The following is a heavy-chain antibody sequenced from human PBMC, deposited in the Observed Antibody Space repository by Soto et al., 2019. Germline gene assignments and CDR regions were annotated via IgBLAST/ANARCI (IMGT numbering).Heavy chain of an antibody. CDR1: GYSFTSYW. D-gene: IGHD3-22*01. J-gene: IGHJ4*02. CDR2: IYPGDSDT. CDR3: ARVGTNYYDSSGYYFGFDN. V-gene: IGHV5-51*01. Sequence: PGESLKISCKGSGYSFTSYWIGWVRQMPRKGLEWMGIIYPGDSDTRYSPSFQGQVTISADKSISTAYLQWSSLKASDTAMYYCARVGTNYYDSSGYYFGFDNWGQGTLVTVSS.